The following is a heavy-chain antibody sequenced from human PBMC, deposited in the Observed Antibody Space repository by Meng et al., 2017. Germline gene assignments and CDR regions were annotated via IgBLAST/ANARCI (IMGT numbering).Heavy chain of an antibody. D-gene: IGHD1-26*01. J-gene: IGHJ6*02. CDR3: AKDRPLRSYYPYYYCYGMDI. Sequence: GGSLRLSCAASGFTFSSHAMSWVRQAPGQGLELVSAISGSGGSTYYADPVNGRFTISRDNSKNTLYLQMNSLGTEDKAVYYCAKDRPLRSYYPYYYCYGMDIWGQGTTVTVSS. CDR1: GFTFSSHA. CDR2: ISGSGGST. V-gene: IGHV3-23*01.